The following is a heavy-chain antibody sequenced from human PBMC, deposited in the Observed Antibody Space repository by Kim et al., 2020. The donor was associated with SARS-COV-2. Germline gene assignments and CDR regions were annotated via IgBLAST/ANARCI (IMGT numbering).Heavy chain of an antibody. CDR2: IWYDGSNK. D-gene: IGHD2-2*02. CDR1: GFTFSSYG. V-gene: IGHV3-33*06. CDR3: AKERTVVVPAAIKYYFDY. Sequence: GGSLRLSCAASGFTFSSYGMHWVRQAPGKGLEWVAVIWYDGSNKYYADSVKGRFTISRDNSKNTLYLQMNSLRAEDTAVYYCAKERTVVVPAAIKYYFDYWGQGTLVTVSS. J-gene: IGHJ4*02.